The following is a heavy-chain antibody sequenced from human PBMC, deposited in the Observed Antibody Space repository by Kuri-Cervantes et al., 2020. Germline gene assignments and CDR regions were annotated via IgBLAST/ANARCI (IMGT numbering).Heavy chain of an antibody. J-gene: IGHJ2*01. CDR3: AKDNWDTITGTTFFDL. CDR2: MYSGGTT. Sequence: GGSLRLSCAASGFIVNSNYMSWVRQSPGKGLEWVSVMYSGGTTYYADSVKGRFTISRDNSKNTLYLQMNSLRAEDTAVYYCAKDNWDTITGTTFFDLWGRGILVVVSS. CDR1: GFIVNSNY. V-gene: IGHV3-53*05. D-gene: IGHD1-7*01.